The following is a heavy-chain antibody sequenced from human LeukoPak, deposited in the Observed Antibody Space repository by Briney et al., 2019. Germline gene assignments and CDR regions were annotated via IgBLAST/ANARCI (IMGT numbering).Heavy chain of an antibody. V-gene: IGHV1-2*02. CDR3: ARVLAAAGRVYYFDY. CDR2: INPNSGGT. J-gene: IGHJ4*02. D-gene: IGHD6-13*01. CDR1: GYTFTGYY. Sequence: ASVKVSCKASGYTFTGYYMHWVRQAPGQGLEWMGWINPNSGGTNYAQKFQGRVTMTRDTSISTAYMELSRLRSDDTAVYYCARVLAAAGRVYYFDYWGQGTLVTVSS.